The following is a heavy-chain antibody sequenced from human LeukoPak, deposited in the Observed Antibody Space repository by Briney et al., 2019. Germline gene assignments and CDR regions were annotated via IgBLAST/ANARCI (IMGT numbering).Heavy chain of an antibody. Sequence: SSETLSLTCTVSGGSISSYYWSWIRQPPGKGLEWIGYIYYSGSTNYNPSLKSRVTISVDTSKNQFSLKLSSVTAADTAVYYCARMRGTTLFDYWGQGTLVTVSS. V-gene: IGHV4-59*01. CDR2: IYYSGST. CDR3: ARMRGTTLFDY. D-gene: IGHD2/OR15-2a*01. CDR1: GGSISSYY. J-gene: IGHJ4*02.